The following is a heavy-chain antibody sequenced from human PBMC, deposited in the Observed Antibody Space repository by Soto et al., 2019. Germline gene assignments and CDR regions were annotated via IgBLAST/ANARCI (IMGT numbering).Heavy chain of an antibody. CDR2: IYYSGST. CDR1: GGSISSYY. J-gene: IGHJ4*02. V-gene: IGHV4-59*01. CDR3: ARSTGHYFDY. Sequence: PSETLSLTCTVSGGSISSYYWSWIRQPPGKGLEWIGYIYYSGSTNYNPSLKSRVTISVDTSKNQFSLKLSSVTAADTAVYYCARSTGHYFDYWGQGTLVTVSS.